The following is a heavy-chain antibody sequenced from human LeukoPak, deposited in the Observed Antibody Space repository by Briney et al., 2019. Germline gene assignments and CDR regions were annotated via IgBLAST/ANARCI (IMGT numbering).Heavy chain of an antibody. J-gene: IGHJ4*02. CDR2: ISYDGNAK. Sequence: GRSLRLSCAASGFTLSSYGMHWVRQAPGKGREWVAVISYDGNAKHYADSVKGRFTISRDNSKNTLYLQMNSLRSEDTAVYYCAKEKVFTSTSWTTIEYWGQGTLVTVSS. CDR3: AKEKVFTSTSWTTIEY. V-gene: IGHV3-30*18. CDR1: GFTLSSYG. D-gene: IGHD6-13*01.